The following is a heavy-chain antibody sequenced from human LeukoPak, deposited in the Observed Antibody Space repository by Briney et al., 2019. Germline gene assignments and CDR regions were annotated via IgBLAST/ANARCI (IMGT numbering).Heavy chain of an antibody. Sequence: SGGSLRLSCAASGFTFSSYGMHWVRQAPGKGLEWVAFIRYDGSNKYYADSVKGRFTISRDNSKYTLYLQMNSLRAEDTAVYYCAKVYYGADYYFDYWGQGTLVTVSS. J-gene: IGHJ4*02. CDR1: GFTFSSYG. V-gene: IGHV3-30*02. CDR2: IRYDGSNK. D-gene: IGHD3-22*01. CDR3: AKVYYGADYYFDY.